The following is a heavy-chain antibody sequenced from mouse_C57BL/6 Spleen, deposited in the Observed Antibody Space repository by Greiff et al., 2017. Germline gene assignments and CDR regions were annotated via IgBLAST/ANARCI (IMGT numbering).Heavy chain of an antibody. Sequence: QVQLQQPGAELVKPGASVKLSCKASGYTFPSYWLHWVKQGPGRGLEWIGRFDPNRGGTKYNGKFKSKATLTVDKPSSTAYMQLSSLTSEDSAVFYCARRGMYYDYFDYWGQGTTLTVSS. V-gene: IGHV1-72*01. CDR2: FDPNRGGT. CDR1: GYTFPSYW. D-gene: IGHD2-4*01. J-gene: IGHJ2*01. CDR3: ARRGMYYDYFDY.